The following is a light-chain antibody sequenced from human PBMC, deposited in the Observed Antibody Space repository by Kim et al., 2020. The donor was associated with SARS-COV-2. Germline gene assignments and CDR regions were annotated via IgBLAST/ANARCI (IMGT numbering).Light chain of an antibody. CDR2: GAS. CDR1: QSIGTK. V-gene: IGKV3-15*01. CDR3: HQYNNWFPYT. Sequence: SPGERAILSCTASQSIGTKLAWYHQKPRLAPRLLIYGASTRATGVPARISGSASGSDFTLTISSLQSGDFGIYYCHQYNNWFPYTFGQGTKLEI. J-gene: IGKJ2*01.